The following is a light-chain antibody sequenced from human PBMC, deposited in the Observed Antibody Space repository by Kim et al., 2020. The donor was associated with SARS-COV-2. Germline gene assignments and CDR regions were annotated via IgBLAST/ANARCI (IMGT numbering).Light chain of an antibody. CDR2: HAS. V-gene: IGKV3-11*01. CDR1: QSVSRY. CDR3: QQRSNWPT. Sequence: EIVLTQSPATLSLSPGERATLSCRASQSVSRYLAWYQQKPGQAPRLLIYHASNRATAIPARFSGSGSGTDFTLTISSLHPDDFAVYYCQQRSNWPTFGQGTRLEIK. J-gene: IGKJ5*01.